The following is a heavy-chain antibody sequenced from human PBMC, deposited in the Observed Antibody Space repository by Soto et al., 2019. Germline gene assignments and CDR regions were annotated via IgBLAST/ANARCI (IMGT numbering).Heavy chain of an antibody. V-gene: IGHV1-69*01. CDR1: GGTFSSYA. CDR2: IIPIFGTA. Sequence: QVQLMQAGAEVKKPGSSVKVSCKAAGGTFSSYAISWVRQAPGQGLEGMGGIIPIFGTANYAQKFQGRVTITADESTSTAYMERSSLRSEDTAVYYCARVPSDYGGSASFDYGGEGPLVIVSS. CDR3: ARVPSDYGGSASFDY. D-gene: IGHD4-17*01. J-gene: IGHJ4*02.